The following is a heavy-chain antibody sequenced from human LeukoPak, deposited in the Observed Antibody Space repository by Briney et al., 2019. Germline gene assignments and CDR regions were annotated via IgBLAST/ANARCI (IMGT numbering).Heavy chain of an antibody. CDR2: FIPMFVTA. CDR1: GGTFSNYA. J-gene: IGHJ6*02. D-gene: IGHD1-26*01. V-gene: IGHV1-69*13. Sequence: SVKVSCKASGGTFSNYAISWVRQAPGQGLEWMGGFIPMFVTAKYAQKFQGRVTITADESTSTAYMELSSLRSEDTAVYYCARAGIVGATTYYYYGMDVWGQGTTVTVSS. CDR3: ARAGIVGATTYYYYGMDV.